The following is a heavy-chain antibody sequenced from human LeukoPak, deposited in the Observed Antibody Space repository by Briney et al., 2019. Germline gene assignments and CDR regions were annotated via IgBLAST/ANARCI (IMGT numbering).Heavy chain of an antibody. CDR1: GGSISSSSYY. J-gene: IGHJ4*02. V-gene: IGHV4-39*07. CDR3: ARGFLWGEFDY. Sequence: SETLSLTCTVSGGSISSSSYYWGWIRQPPGKGLEWIGSIYYSGSTYYNPSLKSRVTISVDTSKNQFSLKLSSVTAADTAVYYCARGFLWGEFDYWGQGTQVTVSS. D-gene: IGHD3-3*01. CDR2: IYYSGST.